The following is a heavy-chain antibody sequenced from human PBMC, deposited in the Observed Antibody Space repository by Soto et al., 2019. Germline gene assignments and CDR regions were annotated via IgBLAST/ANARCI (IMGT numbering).Heavy chain of an antibody. J-gene: IGHJ6*03. Sequence: LQLQVSGPGLVKPSETLSLTCTVSGGSLGSSSYYWGWIRQPPGKGLEWVASSGGTDYTRSLKSRLRFSVDTSKRQVAVKWRSVTAADTAVYYCARHIREETMVRGVITDFYYYDMDVWDKGTTVTVSS. CDR1: GGSLGSSSYY. CDR3: ARHIREETMVRGVITDFYYYDMDV. V-gene: IGHV4-39*01. D-gene: IGHD3-10*01. CDR2: SGGT.